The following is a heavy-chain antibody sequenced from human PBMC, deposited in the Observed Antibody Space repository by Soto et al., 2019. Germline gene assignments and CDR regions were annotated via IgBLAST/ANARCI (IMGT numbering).Heavy chain of an antibody. CDR2: IYHGST. Sequence: PSETLSLTCTVSGGSISSGDYYWSWILHPPGKGLEWIGYIYHGSTYYNPSLKSRVTISVDRSKNQFSLKLSSVTAADTAVYYCAVYGGNSGVRFDPWGQGTLVTVSS. CDR3: AVYGGNSGVRFDP. CDR1: GGSISSGDYY. V-gene: IGHV4-30-4*01. D-gene: IGHD4-17*01. J-gene: IGHJ5*02.